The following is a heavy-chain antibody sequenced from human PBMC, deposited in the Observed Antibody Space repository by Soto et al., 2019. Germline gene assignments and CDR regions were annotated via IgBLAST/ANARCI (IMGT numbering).Heavy chain of an antibody. D-gene: IGHD6-6*01. V-gene: IGHV3-30*18. CDR3: AKGGGIAARLYYYYGMDV. Sequence: QVQLVESGGGVVQPGRSLRLSCAASGFTFSSYGMHWVRQAPGKGLEWVAVISYDGSNKYYADSVKGRFTISRDNSKNTLYLQMNSLRAEDTAVYYCAKGGGIAARLYYYYGMDVWGXXTTVTVSS. J-gene: IGHJ6*01. CDR2: ISYDGSNK. CDR1: GFTFSSYG.